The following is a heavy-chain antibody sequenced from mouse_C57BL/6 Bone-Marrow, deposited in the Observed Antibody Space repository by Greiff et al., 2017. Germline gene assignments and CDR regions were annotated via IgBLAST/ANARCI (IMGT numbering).Heavy chain of an antibody. V-gene: IGHV1-18*01. CDR3: ARSGPYYYGSSSFAY. J-gene: IGHJ3*01. Sequence: VQLQQSGPELVKPGASVKIPCKASGYTFTDYNMDWVKQSHGKSLEWIGDINPNNGGTIYNQKFKGKATLTVDKSSSTAYMELRSLTSEDTAVYYGARSGPYYYGSSSFAYWGQGTLVTVSA. CDR1: GYTFTDYN. D-gene: IGHD1-1*01. CDR2: INPNNGGT.